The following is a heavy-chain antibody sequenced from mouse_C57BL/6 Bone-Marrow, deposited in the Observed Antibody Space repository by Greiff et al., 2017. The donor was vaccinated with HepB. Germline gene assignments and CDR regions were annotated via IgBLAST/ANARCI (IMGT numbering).Heavy chain of an antibody. J-gene: IGHJ3*01. D-gene: IGHD2-4*01. CDR1: GFTFSSYA. Sequence: EVQLVESGGGLVKPGGSLKLSCAASGFTFSSYAMSWVRQTPEKRLEWVATISDGGSYTYYPDNVKGRFTISRDNAKNNLYLQMSHLKSEDTAMYYCARDDYGLRAYWGQGTLVTVSA. CDR2: ISDGGSYT. CDR3: ARDDYGLRAY. V-gene: IGHV5-4*01.